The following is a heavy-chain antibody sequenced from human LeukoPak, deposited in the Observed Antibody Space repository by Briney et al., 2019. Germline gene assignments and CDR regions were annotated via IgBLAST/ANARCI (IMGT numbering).Heavy chain of an antibody. CDR2: ISYSGST. CDR3: AGPGYSYGQGLFDY. J-gene: IGHJ4*02. Sequence: PSETLSLTCTVSGGSIGSTRYYWGWIRQPPGTGLEWIGSISYSGSTYYNPSLKSRVTISVDTSKNQFSLKLSSVTAADTAVYYCAGPGYSYGQGLFDYWGQGTLVTVSS. CDR1: GGSIGSTRYY. D-gene: IGHD5-18*01. V-gene: IGHV4-39*01.